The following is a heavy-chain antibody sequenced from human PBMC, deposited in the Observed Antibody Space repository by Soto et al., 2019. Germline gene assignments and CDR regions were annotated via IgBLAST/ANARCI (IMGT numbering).Heavy chain of an antibody. J-gene: IGHJ4*02. CDR3: TTWWSSKDY. D-gene: IGHD2-8*02. CDR1: GFIFSNAW. V-gene: IGHV3-15*01. CDR2: IKSKSDGGTT. Sequence: EVQLVESGGDLVKPAGSLRLCCAASGFIFSNAWMSWVRQAPGKGLEWVGRIKSKSDGGTTDYAAPVKGRFNISRDDSKNTLYLQMNGLKIEDTAVYYCTTWWSSKDYWGQGTLVTVSS.